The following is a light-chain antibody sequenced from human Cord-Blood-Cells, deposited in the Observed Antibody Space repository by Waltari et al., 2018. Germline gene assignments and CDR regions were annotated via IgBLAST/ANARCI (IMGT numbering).Light chain of an antibody. CDR1: QSVSSY. CDR2: DAS. Sequence: EIVLTQSPATLSLSPGERATLSCRASQSVSSYLAWYQQKPGQAPRLHIYDASNRATGIPARFSCRCSGTQFTRTISSVEPEYFAFYYCQRRSNWPPIAFGQWTRLGIK. V-gene: IGKV3-11*01. J-gene: IGKJ5*01. CDR3: QRRSNWPPIA.